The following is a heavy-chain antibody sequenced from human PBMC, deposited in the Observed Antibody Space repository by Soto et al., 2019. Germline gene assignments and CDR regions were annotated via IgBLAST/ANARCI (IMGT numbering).Heavy chain of an antibody. CDR3: ARQIYDSESGPNFQYYFDS. J-gene: IGHJ4*02. V-gene: IGHV3-33*01. D-gene: IGHD3-3*01. CDR1: GFTFSSYG. Sequence: GGSLRLSCAASGFTFSSYGMHWVRQAPGKGLEWVAVIWYDGSNEYYADSVRGRFTISRDNSKNTLYLQWSSLRASDTAMYYCARQIYDSESGPNFQYYFDSWGQGTLVTVSS. CDR2: IWYDGSNE.